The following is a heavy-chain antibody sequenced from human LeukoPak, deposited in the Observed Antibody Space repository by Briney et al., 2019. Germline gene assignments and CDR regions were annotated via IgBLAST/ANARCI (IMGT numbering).Heavy chain of an antibody. CDR3: ASGGSPSGYFDY. J-gene: IGHJ4*02. CDR2: FYYSGST. D-gene: IGHD3-10*01. Sequence: SETLSLTCTVSGGSISSSSYYWGWIRQPPGKGLEWIGSFYYSGSTYYNPSLKSRVTISVDTSKNQFSLKLSSVTAADTAVYYCASGGSPSGYFDYWGQGTLVTVSS. V-gene: IGHV4-39*01. CDR1: GGSISSSSYY.